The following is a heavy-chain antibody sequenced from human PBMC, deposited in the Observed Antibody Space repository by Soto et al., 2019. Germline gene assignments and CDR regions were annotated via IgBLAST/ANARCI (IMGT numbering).Heavy chain of an antibody. D-gene: IGHD3-10*01. CDR3: AKERYYYGSGSFDY. Sequence: EVQLVESGGGLVQPGRSLRLSCAASGFTFDDYAMHWVRQAPGKGLEWGSGISWNSGSIGYADSVKGRFTISRDNAKNSLYLQMNSLRAEDTALYYCAKERYYYGSGSFDYWGQGTLVTVSS. J-gene: IGHJ4*02. CDR1: GFTFDDYA. CDR2: ISWNSGSI. V-gene: IGHV3-9*01.